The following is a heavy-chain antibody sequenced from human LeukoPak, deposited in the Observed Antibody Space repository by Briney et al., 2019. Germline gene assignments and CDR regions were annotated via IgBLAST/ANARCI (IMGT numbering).Heavy chain of an antibody. CDR1: GGSISSSSYY. Sequence: PSETLSLTCTVSGGSISSSSYYWGWIRQPPGKGLEWIGSIYYSGSTYYNPSLKSRVTISVDTSKNHFSLKMRSVTAADTAVYYCSRPIPRGGGGEDAFDIWGQGTMVTVSS. CDR3: SRPIPRGGGGEDAFDI. J-gene: IGHJ3*02. CDR2: IYYSGST. V-gene: IGHV4-39*02. D-gene: IGHD3-16*01.